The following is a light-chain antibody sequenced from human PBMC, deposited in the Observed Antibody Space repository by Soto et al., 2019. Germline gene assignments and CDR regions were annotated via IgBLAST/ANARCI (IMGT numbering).Light chain of an antibody. CDR2: EVT. Sequence: QSALTQPASVSGSPGQSITISCTGTSTDVGGYNYVSWYQQHPDKAPKLMIYEVTRRPSGVSDRFSGSKSGNTASLTISGLQADDEADYYCSSFTSSKTDVFGTGTKVTVL. CDR3: SSFTSSKTDV. CDR1: STDVGGYNY. J-gene: IGLJ1*01. V-gene: IGLV2-14*01.